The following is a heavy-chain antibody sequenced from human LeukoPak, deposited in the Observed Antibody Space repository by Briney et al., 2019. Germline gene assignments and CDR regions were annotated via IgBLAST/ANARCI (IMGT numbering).Heavy chain of an antibody. V-gene: IGHV4-4*07. CDR1: GGSITGCY. CDR2: IYSGGST. J-gene: IGHJ6*02. CDR3: ATGRDADSARGYYDMDV. D-gene: IGHD5-24*01. Sequence: PSETLSLTCTVSGGSITGCYWTWIRQPAGKGLEWIGRIYSGGSTNYNPPLKSRVTMSVDTSKNQFSLKLSSVTAADTAVYYCATGRDADSARGYYDMDVWGQGTTVTVSS.